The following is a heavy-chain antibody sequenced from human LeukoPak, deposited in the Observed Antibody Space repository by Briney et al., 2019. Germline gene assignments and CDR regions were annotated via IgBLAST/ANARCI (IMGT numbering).Heavy chain of an antibody. D-gene: IGHD6-6*01. J-gene: IGHJ5*02. CDR3: ARGFTTSSLWFDP. Sequence: SETLSLTCTVSGGSISRAYWSWVRQPAGKGLEWIGRMYTNGRTNYNPSLKSRVSMSRDTSKNHFSLKVTSVTAADTAVYYCARGFTTSSLWFDPWGQGILVTVSS. V-gene: IGHV4-4*07. CDR2: MYTNGRT. CDR1: GGSISRAY.